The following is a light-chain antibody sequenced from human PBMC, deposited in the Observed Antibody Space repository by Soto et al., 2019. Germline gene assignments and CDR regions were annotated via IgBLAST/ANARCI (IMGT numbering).Light chain of an antibody. J-gene: IGKJ4*01. CDR1: QSITTN. CDR2: GAS. Sequence: EKVLTQSPVTLSVSLGERATLSCRASQSITTNLGWYQQKPGQAPRLLIFGASNRATGIPARFSGSGSGTEFSLTISSLQSEDSAIYYCQQYNDWPPLTFGGGTKVEI. CDR3: QQYNDWPPLT. V-gene: IGKV3-15*01.